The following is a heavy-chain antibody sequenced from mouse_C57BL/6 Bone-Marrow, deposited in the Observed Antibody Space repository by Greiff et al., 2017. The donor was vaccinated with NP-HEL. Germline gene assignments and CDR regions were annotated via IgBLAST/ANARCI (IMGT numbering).Heavy chain of an antibody. D-gene: IGHD1-1*01. V-gene: IGHV1-76*01. J-gene: IGHJ4*01. Sequence: VQLQESGAELVRPGASVKLSCKASGYTFTDYYINWVKQRPGQGLEWIARIYPGSGNTYYNEKFKGKATLTAETSSSTAYMQLSSLTSEDSAVYFCANTVYAMDYWGQGTSVTVSS. CDR2: IYPGSGNT. CDR1: GYTFTDYY. CDR3: ANTVYAMDY.